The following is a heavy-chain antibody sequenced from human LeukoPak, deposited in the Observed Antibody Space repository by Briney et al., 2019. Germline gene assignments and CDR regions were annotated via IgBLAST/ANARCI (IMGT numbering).Heavy chain of an antibody. J-gene: IGHJ3*02. CDR2: IYSGGST. Sequence: PGGSLRLSCAASGFTVSRSYMTWVRQAPGEGLESVSTIYSGGSTYYADSVTGRFTISRDNSKNTLYLQMNSLRDDDTAVYYCARGLVGTTTAFDIWGPGTMVTVSS. CDR1: GFTVSRSY. V-gene: IGHV3-53*05. D-gene: IGHD1-26*01. CDR3: ARGLVGTTTAFDI.